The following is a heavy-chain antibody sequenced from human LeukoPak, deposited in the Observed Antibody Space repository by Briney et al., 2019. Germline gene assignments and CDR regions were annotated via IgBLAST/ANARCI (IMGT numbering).Heavy chain of an antibody. CDR2: ISFTGNR. Sequence: TLSLTCXXXXGALSGYDWSWIRQSPGKRLEWIAYISFTGNRNYNPSLKSGGTISLDKSKTHLSLTLSNLTAANTAVYYCARSPPGWYYDNSGQYYFDTWGQGALVTVSS. CDR3: ARSPPGWYYDNSGQYYFDT. J-gene: IGHJ4*02. V-gene: IGHV4-59*08. CDR1: XGALSGYD. D-gene: IGHD3-22*01.